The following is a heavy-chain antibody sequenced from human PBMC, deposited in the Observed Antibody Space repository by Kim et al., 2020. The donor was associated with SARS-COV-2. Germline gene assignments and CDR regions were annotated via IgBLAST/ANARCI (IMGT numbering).Heavy chain of an antibody. CDR2: IMSDEITT. D-gene: IGHD4-17*01. V-gene: IGHV3-7*01. CDR3: ARKRGNTVSTD. Sequence: GGSLRLSCTASGFTFSNHWMTWVRQAPGKGLEWVANIMSDEITTYYVDSVRGRFTISRDNAKNSMYLQMNSLRAEDTGVYYCARKRGNTVSTDWGQGTLVTVSS. CDR1: GFTFSNHW. J-gene: IGHJ4*02.